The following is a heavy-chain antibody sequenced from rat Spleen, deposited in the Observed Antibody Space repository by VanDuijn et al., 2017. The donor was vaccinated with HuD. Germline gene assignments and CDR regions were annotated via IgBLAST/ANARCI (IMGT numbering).Heavy chain of an antibody. CDR2: INYDGSRI. CDR1: GFTFSDYY. Sequence: EVQLVESDGGLVQPGRSLKLSCAASGFTFSDYYMAWVRQAPTKGLEWVATINYDGSRIYYRDSVKGRFTISRDNAKSTLYLQMDSLRSEDTATYYCARSVFDYWGQGVMVTVSS. J-gene: IGHJ2*01. V-gene: IGHV5-29*01. CDR3: ARSVFDY.